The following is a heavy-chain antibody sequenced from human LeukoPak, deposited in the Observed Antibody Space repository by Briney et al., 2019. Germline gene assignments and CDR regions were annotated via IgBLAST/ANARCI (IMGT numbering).Heavy chain of an antibody. CDR2: ISSSGSTI. CDR1: GFAFSRLG. V-gene: IGHV3-11*01. J-gene: IGHJ4*02. CDR3: ARPAGDSSGYYYTYYFDY. D-gene: IGHD3-22*01. Sequence: GGSLSLSGAASGFAFSRLGMSWIRQAPGKGLEWGSYISSSGSTIYYADSVKGRFTISRDNAKNSLYLQMNSLRAEDTAVYYCARPAGDSSGYYYTYYFDYWGQGTLVTVSS.